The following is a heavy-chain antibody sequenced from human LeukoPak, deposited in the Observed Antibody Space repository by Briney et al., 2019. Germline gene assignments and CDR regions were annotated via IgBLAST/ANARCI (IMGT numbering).Heavy chain of an antibody. Sequence: GGSLRLSCAAAGFTFSSYWMHWVRQAPRQGLLWVSHLSPDGSTSIYAVSVKGRFTVSRDNAKNTLYLEMNTLRADDTAVYYCTRSPALGGNYWGFDYWGQGTLVTVSS. CDR3: TRSPALGGNYWGFDY. J-gene: IGHJ4*02. CDR1: GFTFSSYW. V-gene: IGHV3-74*01. D-gene: IGHD1-26*01. CDR2: LSPDGSTS.